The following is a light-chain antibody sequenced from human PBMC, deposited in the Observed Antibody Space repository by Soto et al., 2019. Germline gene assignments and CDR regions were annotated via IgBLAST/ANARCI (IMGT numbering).Light chain of an antibody. CDR2: GAS. CDR1: QSVRNNY. Sequence: DIVLTQSPGTLSLSPGERATLSCMSSQSVRNNYLAWYQQKPGQAPRLLIYGASNRATGIPDRFSGGGSGTDFTLTISRLDPEDVAVYYCQQYGSSGTFGQGTKVDIK. V-gene: IGKV3-20*01. CDR3: QQYGSSGT. J-gene: IGKJ1*01.